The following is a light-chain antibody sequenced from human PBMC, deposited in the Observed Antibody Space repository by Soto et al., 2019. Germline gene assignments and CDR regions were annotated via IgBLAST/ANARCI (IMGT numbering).Light chain of an antibody. CDR3: QQYNKWPIT. CDR2: GAS. V-gene: IGKV3-15*01. Sequence: EIVMTQSPATLSVSPGDTVTLSCRASQSVRSNLAWYQQKPGQPPRFLIYGASTRATGIPARFRGSGSGTEFTLTISSLQSEDFAVYFCQQYNKWPITFGQGTRLEIK. CDR1: QSVRSN. J-gene: IGKJ5*01.